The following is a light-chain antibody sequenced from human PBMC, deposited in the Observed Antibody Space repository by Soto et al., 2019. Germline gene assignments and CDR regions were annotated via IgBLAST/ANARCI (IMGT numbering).Light chain of an antibody. CDR3: QQGTDWPPGT. J-gene: IGKJ1*01. V-gene: IGKV3-11*01. Sequence: EIVLTQSPATLSVSPGEGATLSCRASQGIGDTLAWYQHKPGQAPRLLIYDASNRATGIPDRFRGSGSGTDFTLTISSLEPEDFALYYCQQGTDWPPGTFGQGTKVDIK. CDR1: QGIGDT. CDR2: DAS.